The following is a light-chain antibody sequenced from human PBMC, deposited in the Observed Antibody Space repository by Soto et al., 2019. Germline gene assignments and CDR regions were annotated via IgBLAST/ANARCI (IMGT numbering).Light chain of an antibody. Sequence: QSALTQPASVSGSPGQSITISCTGTSSDVGGYDYVSWYQQYAGKAPKHTIYNVRNRPSGVSNRFSGSKSGNTASLTISGLQPEDEADYFCSSYTNSGTVLFGGGTKVTVL. CDR2: NVR. CDR3: SSYTNSGTVL. J-gene: IGLJ2*01. V-gene: IGLV2-14*01. CDR1: SSDVGGYDY.